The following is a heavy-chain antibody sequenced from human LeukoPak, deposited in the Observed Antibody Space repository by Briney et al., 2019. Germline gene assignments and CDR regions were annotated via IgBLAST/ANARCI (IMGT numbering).Heavy chain of an antibody. CDR2: INHSGST. J-gene: IGHJ5*02. D-gene: IGHD3-16*02. CDR1: GGSFSGYY. Sequence: SETLSLTCAVYGGSFSGYYWSWIRQPPGKGLEWIGEINHSGSTNYNPSPKSRVTISVDTSKNQFSLKLSSVTAADTAVYYCARGRYYDYVWGSYRYHWFDPWGQGTLVTVSS. V-gene: IGHV4-34*01. CDR3: ARGRYYDYVWGSYRYHWFDP.